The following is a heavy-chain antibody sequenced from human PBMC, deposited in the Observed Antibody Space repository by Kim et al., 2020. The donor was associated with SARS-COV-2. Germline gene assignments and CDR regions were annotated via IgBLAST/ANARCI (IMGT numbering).Heavy chain of an antibody. CDR1: GGSFSGYY. V-gene: IGHV4-34*01. CDR2: INHSGST. Sequence: SETLSLTCAVYGGSFSGYYWSWIRQPPGKGLEWIGEINHSGSTNYNPSLKSRVTISVDTSKNQFSLKLSSVTAADTAVYYCARVDSWLSTFNGAFDYWGQGTLVTVSS. J-gene: IGHJ4*02. CDR3: ARVDSWLSTFNGAFDY. D-gene: IGHD3-22*01.